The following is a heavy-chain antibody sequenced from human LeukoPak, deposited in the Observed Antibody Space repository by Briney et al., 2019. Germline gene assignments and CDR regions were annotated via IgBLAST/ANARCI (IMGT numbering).Heavy chain of an antibody. CDR2: IYPGDSDT. J-gene: IGHJ6*02. Sequence: GESLKISRRGSGYTFTTYWIGWVRQMPGKGLEWMGIIYPGDSDTRYSPSFQGQVTISADKSISTAYLQWSSLKASDTAMYYCARTMTYYYDSSGSYYYYGMDVWGQGTTVTVSS. V-gene: IGHV5-51*01. CDR3: ARTMTYYYDSSGSYYYYGMDV. D-gene: IGHD3-22*01. CDR1: GYTFTTYW.